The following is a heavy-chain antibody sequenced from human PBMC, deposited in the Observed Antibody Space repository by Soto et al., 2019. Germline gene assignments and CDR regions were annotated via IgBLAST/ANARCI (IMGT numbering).Heavy chain of an antibody. Sequence: ASEKVSCKVSEYTLTELSMHCVRQAPGEGLEWMGGFDPEDGETIYAQKFQGRVTMTEDTSTDTAYMELSSLRSEDTAVYYCATIGYSGSNWGQGTLVTVSS. D-gene: IGHD5-12*01. CDR2: FDPEDGET. V-gene: IGHV1-24*01. J-gene: IGHJ4*02. CDR1: EYTLTELS. CDR3: ATIGYSGSN.